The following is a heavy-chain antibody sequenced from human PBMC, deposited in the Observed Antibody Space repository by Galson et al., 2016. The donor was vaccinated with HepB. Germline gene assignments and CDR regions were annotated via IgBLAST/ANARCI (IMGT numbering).Heavy chain of an antibody. Sequence: SLRLSCAASGFTFSRYSMHWVCQAPGKGLEWVAVISYDGSNRYYADSVKGRFTISRDNFKNTVYLQMDSLRAEDTAVYYCARERVVNTNYYHYDLDVWGQGTTVTVSS. CDR2: ISYDGSNR. CDR1: GFTFSRYS. J-gene: IGHJ6*02. V-gene: IGHV3-30*04. D-gene: IGHD3-22*01. CDR3: ARERVVNTNYYHYDLDV.